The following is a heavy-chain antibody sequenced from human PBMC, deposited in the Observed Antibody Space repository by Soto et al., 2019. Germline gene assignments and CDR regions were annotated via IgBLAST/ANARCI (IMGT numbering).Heavy chain of an antibody. CDR3: AQRTLTNWFDP. CDR1: GGSFSGYY. D-gene: IGHD4-4*01. CDR2: INHSGDT. J-gene: IGHJ5*02. V-gene: IGHV4-34*01. Sequence: SETLSLTCAVYGGSFSGYYWTWIRQPPGTGLEWIGEINHSGDTNYNPSLKSRVTISVDTSKNQFSLQLNSVTATDTAVYYCAQRTLTNWFDPWGQGTPVTVS.